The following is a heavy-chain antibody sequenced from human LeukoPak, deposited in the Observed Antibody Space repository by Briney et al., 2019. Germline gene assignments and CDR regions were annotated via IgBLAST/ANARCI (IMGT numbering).Heavy chain of an antibody. CDR1: GYTFTSYD. CDR2: MNPNSGNT. CDR3: ARVSRLRRHIVVVPAAMQDSDYDSSGQPLAY. D-gene: IGHD2-2*01. Sequence: ASVKVSCKASGYTFTSYDINWVRQATGQGLEWMGWMNPNSGNTGYAQKFQGRVTMTRNASISTAYMELSSLRSEDTAVYYCARVSRLRRHIVVVPAAMQDSDYDSSGQPLAYWGQGTLVTVSS. V-gene: IGHV1-8*01. J-gene: IGHJ4*02.